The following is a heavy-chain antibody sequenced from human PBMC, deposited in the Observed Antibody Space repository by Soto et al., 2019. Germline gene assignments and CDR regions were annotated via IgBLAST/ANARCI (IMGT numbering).Heavy chain of an antibody. D-gene: IGHD3-10*01. CDR2: IYDSGNT. Sequence: QVQLQGSGPGLVKPSETLSLTCTFSGGSIRGYYWTWLRQPPGKGLEWIGNIYDSGNTNYNPSFTSRVIMSIDVPQAQFSLTLSPVTAADTAVYFCARDRGGSGALYYYGMDVWGQGTTVTVSS. CDR3: ARDRGGSGALYYYGMDV. CDR1: GGSIRGYY. V-gene: IGHV4-59*01. J-gene: IGHJ6*02.